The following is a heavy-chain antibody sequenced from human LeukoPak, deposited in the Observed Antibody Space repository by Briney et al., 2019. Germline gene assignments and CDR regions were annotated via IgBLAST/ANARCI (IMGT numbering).Heavy chain of an antibody. CDR2: IYYSGST. Sequence: SETLSLTCTVSGGSISSYYWSWIRQPPGKGLEWIGYIYYSGSTSYNPSLKSRVTVSVDTSKNHFSLKLSSVTAADTAVYYCARYSGSYPHDAFDIWGQGTMVTVSS. CDR1: GGSISSYY. D-gene: IGHD1-26*01. V-gene: IGHV4-59*01. CDR3: ARYSGSYPHDAFDI. J-gene: IGHJ3*02.